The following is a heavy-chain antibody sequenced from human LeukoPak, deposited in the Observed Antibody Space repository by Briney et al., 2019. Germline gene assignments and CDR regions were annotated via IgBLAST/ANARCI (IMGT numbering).Heavy chain of an antibody. CDR1: GFTFSDYA. CDR2: ISSNGGSI. CDR3: ARDTCGCGSGWHLYWYFDL. D-gene: IGHD6-19*01. Sequence: GGSLRLSCAASGFTFSDYAMHWVRQAPGKELEYVSAISSNGGSIHYANSVKGRFTISRDNSKNTLYLQMDSLKAEDMAVYYCARDTCGCGSGWHLYWYFDLWGRGTLVTVSS. V-gene: IGHV3-64*01. J-gene: IGHJ2*01.